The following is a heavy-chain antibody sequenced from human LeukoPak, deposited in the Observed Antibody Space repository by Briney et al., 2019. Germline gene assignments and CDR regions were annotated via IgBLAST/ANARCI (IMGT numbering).Heavy chain of an antibody. V-gene: IGHV3-23*01. CDR2: ISAGADST. CDR1: TFTFSSYA. CDR3: ARGRAAVAGYYMDV. Sequence: GGSLRLSCAASTFTFSSYAMSWVRQAPGKGLEWVSAISAGADSTYYADSVQGRFTISRDNSKNTLYLQINSLRAEDTAVYYCARGRAAVAGYYMDVWGKGTTVTVSS. D-gene: IGHD6-19*01. J-gene: IGHJ6*03.